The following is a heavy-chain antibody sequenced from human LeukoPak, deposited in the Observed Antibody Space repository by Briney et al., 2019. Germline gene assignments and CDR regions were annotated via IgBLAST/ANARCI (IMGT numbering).Heavy chain of an antibody. CDR1: GFSIRGYW. CDR2: MNSGGTTI. CDR3: IREVQVRASASLGL. Sequence: GGSLRLSCAASGFSIRGYWMHWVRQAAGGGLVWVSRMNSGGTTINYADSVKGRFTISRDNVDNTLHLQMNSLRVEDTAVYYCIREVQVRASASLGLWGQGTLVTVSS. D-gene: IGHD3-16*01. J-gene: IGHJ4*01. V-gene: IGHV3-74*01.